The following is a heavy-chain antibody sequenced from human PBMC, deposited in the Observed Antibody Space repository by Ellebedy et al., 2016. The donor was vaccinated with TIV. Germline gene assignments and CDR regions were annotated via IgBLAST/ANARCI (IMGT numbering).Heavy chain of an antibody. CDR2: IIPMFGTA. CDR3: ARDDYGGKGEY. D-gene: IGHD4-23*01. J-gene: IGHJ4*02. CDR1: GGTFSNYG. V-gene: IGHV1-69*13. Sequence: AASVKVSCKTSGGTFSNYGISWVRQAPGQGLEWMGAIIPMFGTADYAQQFQGRVTITADESTSTAYMELSSLRFEDTAVYYCARDDYGGKGEYWGLGTLVTVSS.